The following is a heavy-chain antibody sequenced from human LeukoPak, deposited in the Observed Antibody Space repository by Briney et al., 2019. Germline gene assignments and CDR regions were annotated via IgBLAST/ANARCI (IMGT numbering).Heavy chain of an antibody. CDR2: IWYDGSNK. V-gene: IGHV3-33*06. Sequence: GGSLRLSCAASGFTFSSYGMHWVRQAPGKGLEWVAVIWYDGSNKYYADSVKGRFTISRDNSKNTLYLQMNSLRAEDTAVYYCAKDLGTYYDSSGIAFDLWGRGTLVTVSS. D-gene: IGHD3-22*01. CDR3: AKDLGTYYDSSGIAFDL. CDR1: GFTFSSYG. J-gene: IGHJ2*01.